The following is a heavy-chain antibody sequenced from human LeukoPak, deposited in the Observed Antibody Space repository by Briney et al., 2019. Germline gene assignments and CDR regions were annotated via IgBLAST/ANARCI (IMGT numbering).Heavy chain of an antibody. V-gene: IGHV3-23*01. CDR1: GFTFSSFA. CDR3: AKDAVAPGSGGDYFDY. J-gene: IGHJ4*02. CDR2: FTAGGSTT. Sequence: GGSLRLSCAPSGFTFSSFAMSWVRQTPGGGLGGASTFTAGGSTTYYADSVKGRFTISRDDSKNTLYLQMNSPRADDTAVYYCAKDAVAPGSGGDYFDYWAQGTLVTVSS. D-gene: IGHD3-10*01.